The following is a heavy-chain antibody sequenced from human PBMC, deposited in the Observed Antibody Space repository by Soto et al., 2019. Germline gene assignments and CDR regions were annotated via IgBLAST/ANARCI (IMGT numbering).Heavy chain of an antibody. Sequence: ASVKVSCKASGYTFTSYGISWVRQAPGQGLEWMGWISAYNGNTNYAQKLQGRVTMTTDTSTSTAYMELRSLRSDDTAVYYCARDHKGGLVRYSIYYGMDVWGQGTTVTVSS. CDR1: GYTFTSYG. V-gene: IGHV1-18*04. J-gene: IGHJ6*02. CDR3: ARDHKGGLVRYSIYYGMDV. CDR2: ISAYNGNT. D-gene: IGHD3-9*01.